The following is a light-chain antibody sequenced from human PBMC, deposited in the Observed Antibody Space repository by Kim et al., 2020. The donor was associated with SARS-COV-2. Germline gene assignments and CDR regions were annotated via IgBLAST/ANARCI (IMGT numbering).Light chain of an antibody. CDR2: DTI. CDR1: HGAGYCGQH. J-gene: IGLJ2*01. CDR3: LLYYSGARV. Sequence: PGGTVTQHRGPRHGAGYCGQHPSRVDQKPGQAPTTLIYDTISKNSWTPARFSGSLLGGKADLTLSGAQPGDEADYYCLLYYSGARVFGGGTQLTVL. V-gene: IGLV7-46*01.